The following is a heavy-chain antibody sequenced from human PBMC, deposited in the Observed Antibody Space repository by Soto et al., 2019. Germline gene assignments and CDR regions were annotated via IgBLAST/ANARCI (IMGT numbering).Heavy chain of an antibody. V-gene: IGHV4-30-2*01. Sequence: LSLTCAVSGGSMSSGGYSWTWLRQPPGRGLEWIGYIYACGSTYYYPSLKIRVTISVFGSKNQFSLKLRSVTAADTAVYYCARGRDGHNFSSHYWGQGTLVTVSS. CDR1: GGSMSSGGYS. D-gene: IGHD3-10*01. J-gene: IGHJ4*02. CDR3: ARGRDGHNFSSHY. CDR2: IYACGST.